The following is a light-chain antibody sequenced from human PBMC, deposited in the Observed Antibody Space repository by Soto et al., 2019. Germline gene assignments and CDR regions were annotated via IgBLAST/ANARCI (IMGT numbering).Light chain of an antibody. J-gene: IGLJ2*01. Sequence: QSVLTQPPSASGTPGQSVTISCSGSRSNIGSKTLNWYQLVPGSAPKLLIYTTNHRPSGVPARFSASKSGTSASLAISGVQSEDEDAYYCGSWNDSMHGVVFGGGTKLTVL. V-gene: IGLV1-44*01. CDR2: TTN. CDR3: GSWNDSMHGVV. CDR1: RSNIGSKT.